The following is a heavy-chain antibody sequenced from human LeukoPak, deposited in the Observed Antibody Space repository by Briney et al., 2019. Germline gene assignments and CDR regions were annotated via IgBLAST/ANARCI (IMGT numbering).Heavy chain of an antibody. Sequence: GESLKISCQASGFSFTTYWIAWVRQMPGKGLEWMGIIYPGDSDTRYSPSFQGQVTISADKSISTAYLQWSSLKASDTAMYYCARLSYCSPIVVVPAAIECDAFDIWGQGTMVTVSS. J-gene: IGHJ3*02. D-gene: IGHD2-2*01. CDR1: GFSFTTYW. V-gene: IGHV5-51*01. CDR2: IYPGDSDT. CDR3: ARLSYCSPIVVVPAAIECDAFDI.